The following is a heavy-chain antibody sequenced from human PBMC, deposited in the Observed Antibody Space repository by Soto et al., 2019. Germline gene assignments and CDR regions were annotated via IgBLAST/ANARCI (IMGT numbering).Heavy chain of an antibody. Sequence: SXTLSLTCTVSGGYISSSSYYWGWIRQPPGKVLEWIGSIYYSGSTYYNPSLKSRVTISVDTSKNQFSLKLSSVTAADTAVYYCASPMGDYGGYFDYWGQGTLVTVSS. D-gene: IGHD4-17*01. J-gene: IGHJ4*02. CDR3: ASPMGDYGGYFDY. CDR2: IYYSGST. V-gene: IGHV4-39*01. CDR1: GGYISSSSYY.